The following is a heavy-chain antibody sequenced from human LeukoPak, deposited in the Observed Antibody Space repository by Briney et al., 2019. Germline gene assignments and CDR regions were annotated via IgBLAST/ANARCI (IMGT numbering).Heavy chain of an antibody. CDR2: ISGSGGST. CDR3: APDPPTGYYNAPIDY. D-gene: IGHD3-9*01. V-gene: IGHV3-23*01. CDR1: GFTFSSYA. J-gene: IGHJ4*02. Sequence: PGGSLRLSCAASGFTFSSYAMSWVRQAPGKGLEWVSAISGSGGSTYYADSVKGRFTISRDNSENTLYLQMNSLRAEDTAVYYCAPDPPTGYYNAPIDYWGQGTLVTVSS.